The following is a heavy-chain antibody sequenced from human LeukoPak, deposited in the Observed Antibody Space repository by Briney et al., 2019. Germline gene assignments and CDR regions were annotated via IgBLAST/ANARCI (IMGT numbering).Heavy chain of an antibody. J-gene: IGHJ4*02. CDR3: ARTTVVAKYFDY. CDR2: IYYSGST. CDR1: GGSISSGGYY. V-gene: IGHV4-31*03. Sequence: TLSLTCTVSGGSISSGGYYWSWIRQHPGKGLEWIGYIYYSGSTYYNPSLKGRVIISVDTSKNQFSLKLSSVTAADTAVYYCARTTVVAKYFDYWGQGTLVTVSS. D-gene: IGHD4-23*01.